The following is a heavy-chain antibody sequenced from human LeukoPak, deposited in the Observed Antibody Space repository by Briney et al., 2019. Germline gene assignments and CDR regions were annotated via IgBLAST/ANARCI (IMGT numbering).Heavy chain of an antibody. J-gene: IGHJ3*02. CDR1: GFTFSSYG. CDR2: ISYDGSNK. V-gene: IGHV3-30*18. CDR3: AKVTGAFDI. Sequence: GGSLRLSCAASGFTFSSYGMHWVRQAPGKGQEWVAVISYDGSNKYYADSVKGRFTISRDNSKNTLYLQMNSLRAEDTAVYYCAKVTGAFDIWGQGTMVTVSS. D-gene: IGHD3-10*01.